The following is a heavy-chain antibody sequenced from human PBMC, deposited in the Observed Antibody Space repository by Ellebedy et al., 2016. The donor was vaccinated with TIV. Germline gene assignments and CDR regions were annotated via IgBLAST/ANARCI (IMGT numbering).Heavy chain of an antibody. CDR1: GFTLTGYA. V-gene: IGHV3-23*01. J-gene: IGHJ4*02. CDR2: ISGSGGSK. Sequence: GGSLRLXXAASGFTLTGYAMSWVRRAPGKGLEWVSDISGSGGSKYYADSVQGRFTISRDTSKNILFLQMNSLRVDDTAIYYCAKDRGCGGGTCYYFDSWGQGTLVTVSS. D-gene: IGHD2-21*01. CDR3: AKDRGCGGGTCYYFDS.